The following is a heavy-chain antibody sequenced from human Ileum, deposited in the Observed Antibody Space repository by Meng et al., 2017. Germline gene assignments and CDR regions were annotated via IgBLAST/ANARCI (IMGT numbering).Heavy chain of an antibody. V-gene: IGHV4-39*07. CDR3: ARGGTVYNFDY. Sequence: QLQAPASGPGLVKTSETLSLTCTVSGGSIIRSSFYWGWIRQPPGKGLEWIGSMYYSGSTYYNPSLKSRVTISEDTSKNQFSLKLSSVTAADTAVYYCARGGTVYNFDYWGQGTLVTVSS. D-gene: IGHD2-15*01. CDR2: MYYSGST. J-gene: IGHJ4*02. CDR1: GGSIIRSSFY.